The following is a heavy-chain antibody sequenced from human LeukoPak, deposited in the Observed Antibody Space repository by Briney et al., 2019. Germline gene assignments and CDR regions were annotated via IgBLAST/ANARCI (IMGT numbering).Heavy chain of an antibody. J-gene: IGHJ4*02. D-gene: IGHD6-13*01. V-gene: IGHV4-39*07. CDR2: IYYSGST. CDR3: ARDNWEAAAVDY. CDR1: GGSISSSSYY. Sequence: SETLSLTCTVSGGSISSSSYYWGWIRQPPGKGLEWIGSIYYSGSTYYNPSLKSRVTISVDTSKNQFSLKLSSVTAADTAVYYCARDNWEAAAVDYWGQGTLVTVSS.